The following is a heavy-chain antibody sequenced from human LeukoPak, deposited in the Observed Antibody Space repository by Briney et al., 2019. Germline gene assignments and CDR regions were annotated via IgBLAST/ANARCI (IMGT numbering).Heavy chain of an antibody. V-gene: IGHV1-3*01. CDR1: GYTFTSYA. Sequence: ASVKVSCKASGYTFTSYAMHWVRQAPGQRLEWMGWINAGNGNTKYSQKLQGRVTITRDTSASTAYMELSSLRSEDTAVYYCARGEKTNNWFDPWCQGTLVPVSS. D-gene: IGHD1-14*01. CDR3: ARGEKTNNWFDP. CDR2: INAGNGNT. J-gene: IGHJ5*02.